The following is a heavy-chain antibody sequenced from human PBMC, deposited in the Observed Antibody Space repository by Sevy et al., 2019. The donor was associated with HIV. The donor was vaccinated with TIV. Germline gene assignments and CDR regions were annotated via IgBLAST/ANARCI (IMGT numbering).Heavy chain of an antibody. J-gene: IGHJ4*02. D-gene: IGHD1-26*01. CDR3: ARGTRGTFGN. Sequence: GGSLRLSCAASGFTFSNYWMHWVRQAPGKGLVWVSHINTDGESIRYAHSVKGRFTISRDNAKNTLYLQVNSLRAEDTAVYYCARGTRGTFGNWGQGTLVTVSS. CDR1: GFTFSNYW. V-gene: IGHV3-74*01. CDR2: INTDGESI.